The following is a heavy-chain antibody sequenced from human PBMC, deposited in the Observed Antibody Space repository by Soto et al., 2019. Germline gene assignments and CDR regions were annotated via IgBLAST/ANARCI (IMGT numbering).Heavy chain of an antibody. Sequence: ASVKVSCKASGYTFTSYGISWVRQAPGQGLEWMGWISAYNGNTNYAQKLQGRVTMTTDTSTSTAYMELRSLRSDDTAVYYCAGDSQDFVGVVVLMDVGGKGPTVTVP. CDR3: AGDSQDFVGVVVLMDV. J-gene: IGHJ6*03. CDR2: ISAYNGNT. D-gene: IGHD2-15*01. V-gene: IGHV1-18*01. CDR1: GYTFTSYG.